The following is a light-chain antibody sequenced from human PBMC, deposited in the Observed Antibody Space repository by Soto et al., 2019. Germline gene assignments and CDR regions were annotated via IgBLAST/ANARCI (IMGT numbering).Light chain of an antibody. CDR3: QKYNSGPLT. CDR1: QGISNF. V-gene: IGKV1-27*01. J-gene: IGKJ4*01. Sequence: DVQMTQSPSSLSASVGDRVTITCRASQGISNFVAWYQQIAGKVPKLLIHSASTLQSGVPYRFSGSGSGTDFTLTISRLEPEDVAIYYCQKYNSGPLTFGGGTKVEIK. CDR2: SAS.